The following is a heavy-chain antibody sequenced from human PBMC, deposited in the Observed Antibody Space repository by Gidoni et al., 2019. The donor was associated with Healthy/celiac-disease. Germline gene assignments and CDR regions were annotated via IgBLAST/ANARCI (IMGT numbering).Heavy chain of an antibody. D-gene: IGHD6-6*01. V-gene: IGHV3-9*01. CDR1: VFTFHVYA. Sequence: EVQLVESGGGLVQPVRSLSLSCSASVFTFHVYAMHWVRQAPGKGLEWVAGIRWNSGSRGYADSVKGRCTSARDNAKNSLYRQMNRQRAEDKDLYDWAKDSCSRSAGYYGMDVWGQGTTVTVSS. CDR2: IRWNSGSR. J-gene: IGHJ6*02. CDR3: AKDSCSRSAGYYGMDV.